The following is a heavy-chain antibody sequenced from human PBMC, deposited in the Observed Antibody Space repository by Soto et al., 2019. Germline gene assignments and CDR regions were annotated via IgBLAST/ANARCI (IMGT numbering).Heavy chain of an antibody. CDR2: ISSSSSYI. CDR3: ARDLDSSGYFDY. D-gene: IGHD6-6*01. Sequence: EVQLVESGGGLVKPGGSLRLSCAASGYTFSSYSMNWVRQAPGKGLEWVSSISSSSSYIYYADSVKGRFTISRDNAKNSLYLQMNSLRAEDTAVYYCARDLDSSGYFDYWGQGTLVTVSS. J-gene: IGHJ4*02. V-gene: IGHV3-21*01. CDR1: GYTFSSYS.